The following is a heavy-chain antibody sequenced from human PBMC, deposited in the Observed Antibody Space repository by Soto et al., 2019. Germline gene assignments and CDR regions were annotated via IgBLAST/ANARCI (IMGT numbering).Heavy chain of an antibody. J-gene: IGHJ3*02. CDR1: VGSISSGDYY. CDR3: ARAPNMYGGYAGAFHI. D-gene: IGHD5-12*01. Sequence: SETLSLTCTFSVGSISSGDYYCSWIRQPPWKGLEWIGYIYYSGSTYYNPSLKSRVTISVDTSKNQFSLKLSSVTAADTAVYYCARAPNMYGGYAGAFHIWGQGTMVTLSS. V-gene: IGHV4-30-4*01. CDR2: IYYSGST.